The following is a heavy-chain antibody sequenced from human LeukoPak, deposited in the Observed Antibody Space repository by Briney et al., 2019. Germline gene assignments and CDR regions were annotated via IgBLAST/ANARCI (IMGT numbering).Heavy chain of an antibody. J-gene: IGHJ4*02. CDR1: GGSMSSYY. CDR3: ARISRSLASGYHTNYRPGYFDY. Sequence: PSETLSLTCTVSGGSMSSYYWSWIRQPPGKGLEWIGEINHSGSTNYNPSLKSRVTISVDTSKNQFSLKLSSVTAADTAVYYCARISRSLASGYHTNYRPGYFDYWGQGTLVTVSS. D-gene: IGHD3-3*01. CDR2: INHSGST. V-gene: IGHV4-34*01.